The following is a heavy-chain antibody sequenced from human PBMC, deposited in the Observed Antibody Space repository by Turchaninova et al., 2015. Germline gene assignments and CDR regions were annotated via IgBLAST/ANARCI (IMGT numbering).Heavy chain of an antibody. Sequence: EVQLLESGGGLVQPGGSLRLSCAASGFTFSSYAMSWVRQAHERGMWWGSDISGSGGTTYYADSGEGLVTISRDNSKKTLYLQVNSLRVEDTAVYYCAKAIGLAARDWYFDLWGRGTLVTVSS. V-gene: IGHV3-23*01. J-gene: IGHJ2*01. D-gene: IGHD6-6*01. CDR1: GFTFSSYA. CDR2: ISGSGGTT. CDR3: AKAIGLAARDWYFDL.